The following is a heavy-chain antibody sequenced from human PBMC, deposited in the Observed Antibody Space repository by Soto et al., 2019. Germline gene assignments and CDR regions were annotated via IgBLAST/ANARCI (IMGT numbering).Heavy chain of an antibody. V-gene: IGHV2-5*02. Sequence: QITLKESGPSLVKPTQTLTLTCTFSGFSLSTGGVGVGWIRQPPGKALEWLALIYWDDDKRYSPSLRSRLTVNKDTSKNQVVLTMTNIDPVDTATYYCAHSRCGGDCLQSYSSHYYYGMDVWGQGTTVTVSS. CDR2: IYWDDDK. D-gene: IGHD2-21*02. CDR1: GFSLSTGGVG. CDR3: AHSRCGGDCLQSYSSHYYYGMDV. J-gene: IGHJ6*02.